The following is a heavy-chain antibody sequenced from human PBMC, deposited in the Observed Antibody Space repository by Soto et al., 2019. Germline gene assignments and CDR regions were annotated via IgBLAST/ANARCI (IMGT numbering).Heavy chain of an antibody. CDR1: GYTFTSYG. J-gene: IGHJ4*02. D-gene: IGHD3-22*01. CDR2: ISAYNGNT. V-gene: IGHV1-18*01. Sequence: GASVKVSCKASGYTFTSYGISWVRQAPGQGLEWMGWISAYNGNTNYAQKLQGRVTMTTDTSTSTAYMELRSLRSDDTAVYYCARVGGYYDSSGYRDFDYWDQGTLVTVS. CDR3: ARVGGYYDSSGYRDFDY.